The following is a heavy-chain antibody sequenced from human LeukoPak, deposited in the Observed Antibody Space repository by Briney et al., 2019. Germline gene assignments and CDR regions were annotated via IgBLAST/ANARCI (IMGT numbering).Heavy chain of an antibody. Sequence: GXXXXSXXASGFTFSSYAMSWVRQAPGKGLXWXSAISGSGGSTYYADSVKGRFTISRDNSKNTLYLQMNSLRAEDTAVYYCAKDDPRYYGMDVWGQGTTVTVSS. V-gene: IGHV3-23*01. CDR2: ISGSGGST. CDR3: AKDDPRYYGMDV. J-gene: IGHJ6*02. CDR1: GFTFSSYA.